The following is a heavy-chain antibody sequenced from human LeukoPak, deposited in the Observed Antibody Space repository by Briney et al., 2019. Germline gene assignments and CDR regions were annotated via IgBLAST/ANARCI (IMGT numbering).Heavy chain of an antibody. CDR2: IKSKTDGGTT. CDR1: GFTFSNAW. Sequence: GGSLRLSCAASGFTFSNAWMSWVRQAPGKGLEWVGRIKSKTDGGTTDYAAPVKGRFAISRDDSKNTLYLQMNSLKTEDTAVYYCTTAYYDFWSGKITLFDYWGQGTLVTVSS. D-gene: IGHD3-3*01. CDR3: TTAYYDFWSGKITLFDY. J-gene: IGHJ4*02. V-gene: IGHV3-15*01.